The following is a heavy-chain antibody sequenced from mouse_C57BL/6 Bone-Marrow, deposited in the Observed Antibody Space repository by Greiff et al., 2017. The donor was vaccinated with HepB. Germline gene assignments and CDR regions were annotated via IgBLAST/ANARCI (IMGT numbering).Heavy chain of an antibody. J-gene: IGHJ2*01. Sequence: QVQLQQSGAELVKPGASVKMSCKASGYTFTSYWITWVKQRPGQGLEWIGDIYPGSGSTNYNEKFKSKATLTVDTSSSTAYMPLSSLTSEDSAVYYCARRGYGKRGRDYWGQGTTLTVSS. V-gene: IGHV1-55*01. CDR3: ARRGYGKRGRDY. CDR1: GYTFTSYW. D-gene: IGHD2-1*01. CDR2: IYPGSGST.